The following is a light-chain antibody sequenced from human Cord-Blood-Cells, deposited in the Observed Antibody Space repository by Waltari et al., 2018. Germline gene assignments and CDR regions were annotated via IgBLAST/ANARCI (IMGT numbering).Light chain of an antibody. CDR1: QSVSSSY. V-gene: IGKV3-20*01. CDR3: QQYGSSPSLT. Sequence: EIVLKQSPGTLSLSPGERATLSCRASQSVSSSYLAWYQQKPGQAPRLLIYGASSRATGIPDRFSGSGSGTDFTLTISRLEPEDFAVYYCQQYGSSPSLTFGGGTKVEIK. J-gene: IGKJ4*01. CDR2: GAS.